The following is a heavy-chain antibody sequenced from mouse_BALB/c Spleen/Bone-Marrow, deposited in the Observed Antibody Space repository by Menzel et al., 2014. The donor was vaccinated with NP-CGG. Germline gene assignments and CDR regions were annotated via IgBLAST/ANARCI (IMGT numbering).Heavy chain of an antibody. CDR3: ARLGYYGWFAY. Sequence: EVQVVESGGGLVQPGGSLKLSCAASGFDFSRYWMSWVRQAPGKGLQWIGEINPESNTINYTPSLKDKFIISRDNAKNTLYLQMSKVRSEDTALYCCARLGYYGWFAYWAKGLWSLSLQ. V-gene: IGHV4-1*02. CDR2: INPESNTI. CDR1: GFDFSRYW. D-gene: IGHD2-3*01. J-gene: IGHJ3*01.